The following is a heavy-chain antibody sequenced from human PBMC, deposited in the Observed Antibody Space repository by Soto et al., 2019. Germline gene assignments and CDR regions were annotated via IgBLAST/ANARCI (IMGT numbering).Heavy chain of an antibody. J-gene: IGHJ4*02. CDR3: ATAEVDY. CDR2: MNSDGSTT. CDR1: GFTFGNYW. V-gene: IGHV3-74*01. Sequence: GSLRLSCAASGFTFGNYWMHWVRQAPGKGLEWVSRMNSDGSTTNYADSVKGRFTVSRDNARNTLHLQMNSLRAEDTAVCYCATAEVDYWGPGTLVTVSS.